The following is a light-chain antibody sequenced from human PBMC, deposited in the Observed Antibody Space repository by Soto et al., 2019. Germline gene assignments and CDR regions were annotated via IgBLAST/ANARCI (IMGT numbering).Light chain of an antibody. CDR2: SNN. Sequence: QSVLTQPPSASGTPGQRVTISCSGSSSNIGSNTVNWYQQLPGTATKLLIYSNNQRPSGVPDRFSGSKSGTSASLAISGLQSEDESDYYCAAWDDSLNIPFGTGTKVTVL. CDR3: AAWDDSLNIP. J-gene: IGLJ1*01. CDR1: SSNIGSNT. V-gene: IGLV1-44*01.